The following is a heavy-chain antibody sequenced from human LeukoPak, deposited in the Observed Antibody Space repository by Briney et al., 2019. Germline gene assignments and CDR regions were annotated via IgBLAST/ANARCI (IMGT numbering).Heavy chain of an antibody. Sequence: GGSLRLSCAASGFNFNNYVMHWVRQAPGKGLEWVTEISFDGRKKTYVDSVKGRFTISRDSPKNTVYLQMDSLRAEDTAVYYCARDLPAVVRGQAGFRYYYYGMDVWGQGTTVTVSS. CDR3: ARDLPAVVRGQAGFRYYYYGMDV. J-gene: IGHJ6*02. CDR1: GFNFNNYV. D-gene: IGHD3-10*01. V-gene: IGHV3-30*03. CDR2: ISFDGRKK.